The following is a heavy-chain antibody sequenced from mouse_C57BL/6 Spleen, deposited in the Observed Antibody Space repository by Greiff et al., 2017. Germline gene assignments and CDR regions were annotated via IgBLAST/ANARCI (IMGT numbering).Heavy chain of an antibody. D-gene: IGHD4-1*01. J-gene: IGHJ4*01. CDR1: GFTFSDYG. CDR2: ISSGSSTI. Sequence: EVQRVESGGGLVKPGGSLKLSCAASGFTFSDYGMHWVRQAPEKGLEWVAYISSGSSTIYYADTVKGRFTISRDNAKNTLFLHMTSLRSEDTAMYYCAITDYYAMDYWGQGTSVTVSS. V-gene: IGHV5-17*01. CDR3: AITDYYAMDY.